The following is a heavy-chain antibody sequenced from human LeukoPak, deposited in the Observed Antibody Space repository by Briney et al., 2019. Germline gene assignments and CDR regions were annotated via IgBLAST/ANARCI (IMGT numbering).Heavy chain of an antibody. CDR1: GFTFSSYS. J-gene: IGHJ4*02. D-gene: IGHD5-18*01. CDR2: IRGSGGST. Sequence: PGVALRLSCAASGFTFSSYSMSWVRQAPGRGRDGVSAIRGSGGSTYYADSVKGRFTISRDNSKNTLYLQMNRLKVADTAVYSCAKWEVGSYGFSYFDYWGQGTLVPVSS. CDR3: AKWEVGSYGFSYFDY. V-gene: IGHV3-23*01.